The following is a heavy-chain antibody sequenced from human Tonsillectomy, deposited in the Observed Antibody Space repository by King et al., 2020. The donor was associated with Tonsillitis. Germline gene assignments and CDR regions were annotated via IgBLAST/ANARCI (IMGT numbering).Heavy chain of an antibody. CDR1: GFTVSNNY. D-gene: IGHD1-26*01. CDR2: IYNGGST. Sequence: QLVQSGGGLVQPGGSLRLSCAASGFTVSNNYMSWVCQAPGKGLEWVSVIYNGGSTYYADSVKGRFTISRHNSKNTLYLQMNSLRAEDTAVYYCASGAAYYYYGMDVWGQGTTVTVSS. CDR3: ASGAAYYYYGMDV. J-gene: IGHJ6*02. V-gene: IGHV3-53*04.